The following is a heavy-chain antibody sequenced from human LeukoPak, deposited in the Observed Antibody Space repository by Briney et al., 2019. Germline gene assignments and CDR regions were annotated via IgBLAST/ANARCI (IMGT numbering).Heavy chain of an antibody. Sequence: GRSLRLSCAASGFTFSSYGMHWVRQAPGKGLEWVAVIWYDGSNKYYADSVKGRFTISRDNSKNTLYLQMNSLRAEDTAVCYCARDADYYGSGSYDVDYWGQGTLVTVSS. V-gene: IGHV3-33*01. CDR1: GFTFSSYG. CDR2: IWYDGSNK. D-gene: IGHD3-10*01. CDR3: ARDADYYGSGSYDVDY. J-gene: IGHJ4*02.